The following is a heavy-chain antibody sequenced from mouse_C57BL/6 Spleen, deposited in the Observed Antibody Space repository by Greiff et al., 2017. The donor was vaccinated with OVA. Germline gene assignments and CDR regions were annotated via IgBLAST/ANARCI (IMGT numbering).Heavy chain of an antibody. CDR3: ARGLLSYWYFDV. J-gene: IGHJ1*03. V-gene: IGHV1-64*01. CDR2: IHPNSGST. CDR1: GYTFTSYW. D-gene: IGHD2-3*01. Sequence: VQLQQPGAELVKPGASVKLSCKASGYTFTSYWMHWVKQRPGQGLEWIGMIHPNSGSTNYNEKFKSKATLTVDKSSSTAYMQLSSLTSEDSAVYYCARGLLSYWYFDVWGTGTTVTVSS.